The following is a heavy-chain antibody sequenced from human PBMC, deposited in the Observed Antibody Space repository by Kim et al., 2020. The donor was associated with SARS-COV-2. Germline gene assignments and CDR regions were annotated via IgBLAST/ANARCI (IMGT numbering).Heavy chain of an antibody. CDR3: ARDGVAGNSERWLDP. CDR1: GYTFTRYA. Sequence: ASVKVSCKASGYTFTRYATHWVRQAPGQSLEWTGWINAGNGNTRYSQRFQDRVTFSRDTSASTAYMELSSLKSEDTAVYYCARDGVAGNSERWLDPWGQGALVTVSS. D-gene: IGHD6-13*01. CDR2: INAGNGNT. V-gene: IGHV1-3*01. J-gene: IGHJ5*02.